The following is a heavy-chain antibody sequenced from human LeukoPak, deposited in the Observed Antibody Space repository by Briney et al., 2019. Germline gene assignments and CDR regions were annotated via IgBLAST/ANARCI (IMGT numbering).Heavy chain of an antibody. Sequence: GGSLRLSCAASGFTFSSYSMNWVRQAPGKGLEWVSSISSSSSYIYYADSVKGRLTISRDNAKNSLYLQKNSLRAEDTAVYYCANFDTYVNWFDPWGQGTLVTVSS. J-gene: IGHJ5*02. D-gene: IGHD3-9*01. CDR1: GFTFSSYS. V-gene: IGHV3-21*04. CDR2: ISSSSSYI. CDR3: ANFDTYVNWFDP.